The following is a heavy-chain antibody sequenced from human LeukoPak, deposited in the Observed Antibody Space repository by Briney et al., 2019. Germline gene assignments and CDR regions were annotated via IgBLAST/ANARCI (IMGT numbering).Heavy chain of an antibody. CDR1: GGSISGYY. Sequence: KSSETLSLTCTVSGGSISGYYWSWIRQPAGKGLEWIGRIYTSGGTNYNPSLKSRVTISLDTSKNQFSLKLSSVTAADTAVYYCASVRGYSSGWYASGFDPWGQGTLVTVSS. V-gene: IGHV4-4*07. D-gene: IGHD6-19*01. CDR2: IYTSGGT. J-gene: IGHJ5*02. CDR3: ASVRGYSSGWYASGFDP.